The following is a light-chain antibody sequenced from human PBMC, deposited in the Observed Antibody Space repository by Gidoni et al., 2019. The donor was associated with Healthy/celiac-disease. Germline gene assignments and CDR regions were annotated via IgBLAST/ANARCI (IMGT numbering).Light chain of an antibody. Sequence: VMTQSPDSLAVALGERATINCKSSQSVFYSSNNKNYLAWYQQKPGQTPKLLIYWASTRESGVPDRFSGSGAGTDFTLTISSLQAEDVAVYYCQQYYSTPWTFGQWTKVEIK. J-gene: IGKJ1*01. CDR2: WAS. V-gene: IGKV4-1*01. CDR1: QSVFYSSNNKNY. CDR3: QQYYSTPWT.